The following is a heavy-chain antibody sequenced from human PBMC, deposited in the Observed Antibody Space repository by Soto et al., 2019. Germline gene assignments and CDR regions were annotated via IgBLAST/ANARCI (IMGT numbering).Heavy chain of an antibody. Sequence: XGSLRLSCEASGFNFHNYCMHWVRQAPGKGLEWVAVIWYDGSDKYYADSVKGRFTISKDNSKNTVYLQMNSLRAEDTAVYYCARDLGIYYDSSYLDDWGQGTLVTVSS. D-gene: IGHD3-22*01. J-gene: IGHJ4*02. CDR2: IWYDGSDK. CDR1: GFNFHNYC. CDR3: ARDLGIYYDSSYLDD. V-gene: IGHV3-33*01.